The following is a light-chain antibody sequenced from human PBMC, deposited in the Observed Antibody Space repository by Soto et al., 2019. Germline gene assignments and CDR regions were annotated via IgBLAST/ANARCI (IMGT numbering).Light chain of an antibody. Sequence: EIVLTQSPGTLSLSPGERATLSCRASQSVSGSSLAWYQQKPGQAPRLLIYGASSRATDIPDRFSGSGSGTDFTLTINRLEPEDFAVYYCQQYDSSPSSFTFGPGTKVDIK. CDR3: QQYDSSPSSFT. J-gene: IGKJ3*01. CDR1: QSVSGSS. V-gene: IGKV3-20*01. CDR2: GAS.